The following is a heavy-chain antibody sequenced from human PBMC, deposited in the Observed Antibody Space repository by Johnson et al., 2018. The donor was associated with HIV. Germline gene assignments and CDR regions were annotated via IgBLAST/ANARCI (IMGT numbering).Heavy chain of an antibody. CDR1: GFTFSDYY. V-gene: IGHV3-11*04. Sequence: QVQLVESGGGLVKPGGSLRLSCAASGFTFSDYYMTWIRQAPGKGLEWVSGINWNGGSTDYGDSVKGRFTISRDNSKNTLYLQMNSLRAEDTAVYYCARLYCSSTSCYEGGGDAFDIWGQGTMVTVSS. CDR3: ARLYCSSTSCYEGGGDAFDI. CDR2: INWNGGST. D-gene: IGHD2-2*01. J-gene: IGHJ3*02.